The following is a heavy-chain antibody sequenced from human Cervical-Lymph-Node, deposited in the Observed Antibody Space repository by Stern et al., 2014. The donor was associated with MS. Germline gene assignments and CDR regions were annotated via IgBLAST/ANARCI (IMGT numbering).Heavy chain of an antibody. V-gene: IGHV3-48*02. Sequence: VQLVQSGGGLVQPGGSLRLSCAASGFTFSNYIMNWVRQAPGKGLEWVSYISDSSSTIHYAASVKGRFTISRDNAKNSLYLQMNSLRDEDTAVYYCARTSGWYMPFDYWGQGILVTVSS. CDR3: ARTSGWYMPFDY. CDR2: ISDSSSTI. D-gene: IGHD6-19*01. CDR1: GFTFSNYI. J-gene: IGHJ4*02.